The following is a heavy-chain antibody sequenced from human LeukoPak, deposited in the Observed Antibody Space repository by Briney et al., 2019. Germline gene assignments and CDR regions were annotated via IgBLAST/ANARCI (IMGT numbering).Heavy chain of an antibody. CDR1: GGSVSSTSSY. J-gene: IGHJ4*02. D-gene: IGHD6-19*01. Sequence: SETLSLTCTVSGGSVSSTSSYWSWIRQPPGKGLEWIGYIYYSGSTNYNPSLKSRVTISVDTSKNQFSLKLSSVTAADTAVYYCARHGSWYSSGWYDYWGQGTLVTVSS. V-gene: IGHV4-61*01. CDR3: ARHGSWYSSGWYDY. CDR2: IYYSGST.